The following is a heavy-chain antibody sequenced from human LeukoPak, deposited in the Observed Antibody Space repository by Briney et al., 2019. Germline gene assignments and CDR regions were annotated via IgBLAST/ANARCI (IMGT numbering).Heavy chain of an antibody. V-gene: IGHV4-39*07. CDR1: GGSISSSGYY. CDR2: IFYSGST. CDR3: ARDDYQRHFDY. Sequence: SETLSPTCSVSGGSISSSGYYWGWIRQPPGKGLEWIGSIFYSGSTYYNPSLKSRVTISVDTSKNQFSLKLSSVTAADTAVYYCARDDYQRHFDYWGQGTLVTVSS. D-gene: IGHD2-2*01. J-gene: IGHJ4*02.